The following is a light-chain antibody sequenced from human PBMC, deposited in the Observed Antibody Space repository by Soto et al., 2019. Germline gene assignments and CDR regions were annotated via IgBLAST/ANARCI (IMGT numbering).Light chain of an antibody. CDR2: DGS. CDR3: QQYDNWPVT. CDR1: QSVTRN. J-gene: IGKJ4*01. V-gene: IGKV3-15*01. Sequence: EIVMTQSPATLSVSPGERATFSCRASQSVTRNLAWYQHKRGQTPRLLSYDGSTGSTCITARFSGSGSGTEFTLTINSRQSEDVVIHYCQQYDNWPVTFGGRNRVDI.